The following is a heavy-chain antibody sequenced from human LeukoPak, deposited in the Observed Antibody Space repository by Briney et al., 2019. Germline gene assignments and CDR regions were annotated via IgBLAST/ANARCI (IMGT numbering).Heavy chain of an antibody. V-gene: IGHV4-39*01. CDR3: ARHEGGSYDSSGYCFDY. J-gene: IGHJ4*02. Sequence: ASETLSLTCTVSGGSISSSSYYWGWIRQPPGKGLEWIGSIYYSGSTYYNPSLKSRVTISVDTSKNQFSLKLSSVTAADTAVYYCARHEGGSYDSSGYCFDYWGQGTLVTVFS. D-gene: IGHD3-22*01. CDR1: GGSISSSSYY. CDR2: IYYSGST.